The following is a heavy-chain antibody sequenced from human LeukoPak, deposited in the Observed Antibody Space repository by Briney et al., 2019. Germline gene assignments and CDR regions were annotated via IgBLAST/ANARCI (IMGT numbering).Heavy chain of an antibody. Sequence: ASVKVSCKASGYTFTDYYIHWVRQAPGQGLEWMAWINPNSGGTNYAQRFQGRVTMTRDTSISTAYMDLSRLRPDDTAVYYCARRRVVSAVYYYMDVWGKGTTVTISS. CDR3: ARRRVVSAVYYYMDV. D-gene: IGHD2-2*01. V-gene: IGHV1-2*02. J-gene: IGHJ6*03. CDR2: INPNSGGT. CDR1: GYTFTDYY.